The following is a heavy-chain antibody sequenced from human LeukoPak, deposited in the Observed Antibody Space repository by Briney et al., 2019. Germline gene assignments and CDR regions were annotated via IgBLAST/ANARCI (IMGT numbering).Heavy chain of an antibody. D-gene: IGHD6-6*01. V-gene: IGHV1-2*06. CDR1: GYTFTGYY. Sequence: ASVKVSCKASGYTFTGYYVHWVRQAPGQGLEWMGRINTNSGGTNYAQKFQGRVTMTRDTSISTAYMELSRLRSDDTAVYYCARRKYSSSSPHYYYYYMDVWGKGTTVTVSS. CDR2: INTNSGGT. CDR3: ARRKYSSSSPHYYYYYMDV. J-gene: IGHJ6*03.